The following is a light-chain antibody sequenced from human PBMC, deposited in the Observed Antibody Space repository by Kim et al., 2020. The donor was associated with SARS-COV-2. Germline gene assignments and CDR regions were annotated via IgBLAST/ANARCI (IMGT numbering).Light chain of an antibody. V-gene: IGKV1-6*01. J-gene: IGKJ1*01. CDR2: AAS. CDR1: QGIGSD. CDR3: LQDYSYPRT. Sequence: ASVGDRVTITCRARQGIGSDLPWYQQMPGKAPKLLIFAASNLQSGVPSRFSGSGSGTDFTLTISSLQPEDFATYYCLQDYSYPRTFGQGTKVDIK.